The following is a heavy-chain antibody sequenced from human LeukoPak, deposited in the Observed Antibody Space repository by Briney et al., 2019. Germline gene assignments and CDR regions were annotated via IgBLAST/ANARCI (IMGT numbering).Heavy chain of an antibody. V-gene: IGHV3-7*03. D-gene: IGHD5-24*01. Sequence: GGSLRLSCAASGFMFSSNWMSWVRLAPGKGLEWVANIKEDGTETYYVDSVKGQFTISRDNAKNSLYLQMNSLRVEDTAVYYCAKEGRSLQTYWGQGTLVTVSS. CDR2: IKEDGTET. J-gene: IGHJ4*02. CDR1: GFMFSSNW. CDR3: AKEGRSLQTY.